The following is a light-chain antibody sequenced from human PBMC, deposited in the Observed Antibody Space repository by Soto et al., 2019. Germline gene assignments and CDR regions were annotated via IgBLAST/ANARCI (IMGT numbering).Light chain of an antibody. J-gene: IGLJ1*01. Sequence: QSALTQPASVSGSPGQSITISCTGTGNDVGGYNYVSWYQQHPGKAPKLMIYEVSNRPSGVSNRFSGSKSGNTASLTISGLQAEDEADYYCSSYTSSSTYVFGTGTKVTVL. CDR3: SSYTSSSTYV. CDR2: EVS. CDR1: GNDVGGYNY. V-gene: IGLV2-14*01.